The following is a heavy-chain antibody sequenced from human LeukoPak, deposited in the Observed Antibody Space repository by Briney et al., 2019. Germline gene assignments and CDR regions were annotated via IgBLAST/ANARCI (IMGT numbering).Heavy chain of an antibody. V-gene: IGHV6-1*01. CDR3: ARERGYYDSSGYYYVFDY. J-gene: IGHJ4*02. D-gene: IGHD3-22*01. CDR1: RDSVSSNSAA. Sequence: SQTLSLTCAISRDSVSSNSAAWNWLRQSPSRGLEWLGRTYYRSKWYNDYAVSVKSRITINPDTSKNQFSLQLNSVTPEDTAVYYCARERGYYDSSGYYYVFDYWGQGTLVTVSS. CDR2: TYYRSKWYN.